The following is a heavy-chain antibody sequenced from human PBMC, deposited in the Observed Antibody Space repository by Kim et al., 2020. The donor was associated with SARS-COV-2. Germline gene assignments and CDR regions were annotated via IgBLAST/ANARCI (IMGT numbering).Heavy chain of an antibody. V-gene: IGHV1-2*02. Sequence: NYAQKFQGRVTMTRDTSISTAYMELSRLRSDDTAVYYCARARLYYYGMDVWGQGTTVTVSS. J-gene: IGHJ6*02. CDR3: ARARLYYYGMDV.